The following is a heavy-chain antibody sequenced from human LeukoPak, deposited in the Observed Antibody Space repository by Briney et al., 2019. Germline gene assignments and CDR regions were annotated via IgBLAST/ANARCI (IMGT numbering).Heavy chain of an antibody. V-gene: IGHV3-74*01. CDR2: INSDGSST. Sequence: GGSLRLSCAASGFTFSSYWMHWVRQAPGKGLVWVSRINSDGSSTDYADSVKGRFTISRDNAKNTLYLQMNSLRVEDTAVYYCVRSGYYSYFDDWGQGTLVTVSS. CDR3: VRSGYYSYFDD. CDR1: GFTFSSYW. J-gene: IGHJ4*02. D-gene: IGHD3-22*01.